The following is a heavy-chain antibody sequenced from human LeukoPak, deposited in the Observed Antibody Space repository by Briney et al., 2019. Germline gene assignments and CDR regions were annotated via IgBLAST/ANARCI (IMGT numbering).Heavy chain of an antibody. J-gene: IGHJ5*02. CDR3: ARGTVYDSSGQGHWFDP. CDR1: GGSFSGYY. V-gene: IGHV4-34*01. Sequence: SETLSLTCAVYGGSFSGYYWSWIRQPPGKGLEWIGEINHSGSTNYNPSLKSRVTMSVDTSKNQFSLKLSSVTAADTAVYYCARGTVYDSSGQGHWFDPWGQGTLVTVSS. CDR2: INHSGST. D-gene: IGHD3-22*01.